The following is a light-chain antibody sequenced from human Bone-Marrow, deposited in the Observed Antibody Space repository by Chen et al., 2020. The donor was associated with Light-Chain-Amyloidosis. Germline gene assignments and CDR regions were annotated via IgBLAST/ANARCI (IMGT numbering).Light chain of an antibody. CDR3: SSYTITNTLV. V-gene: IGLV2-14*01. CDR2: EIT. CDR1: SSDVAGDNL. Sequence: QSALTQPASVSGSPGQSITISCTGTSSDVAGDNLVSWYQQHPDKAPKLMIYEITNRPSWVPDRVSGSKSDNTASLTISGLQTEDEADYCCSSYTITNTLVFGSGTRVTVL. J-gene: IGLJ1*01.